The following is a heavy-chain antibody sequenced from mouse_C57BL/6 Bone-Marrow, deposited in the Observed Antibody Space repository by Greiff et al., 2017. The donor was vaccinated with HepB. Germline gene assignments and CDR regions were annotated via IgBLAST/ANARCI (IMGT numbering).Heavy chain of an antibody. CDR2: ISSGSSTI. D-gene: IGHD1-1*01. CDR1: GFTFSDYG. J-gene: IGHJ1*03. Sequence: EVHLVESGGGLVKPGGSLKLSCAASGFTFSDYGMHWVRQAPEKGLEWVAYISSGSSTIYYADTVKGRFTISRDNATNTLFLQMTSLRSEDTAMYYCAKNYYGSSYWYFDVWGTGTTVTVSS. CDR3: AKNYYGSSYWYFDV. V-gene: IGHV5-17*01.